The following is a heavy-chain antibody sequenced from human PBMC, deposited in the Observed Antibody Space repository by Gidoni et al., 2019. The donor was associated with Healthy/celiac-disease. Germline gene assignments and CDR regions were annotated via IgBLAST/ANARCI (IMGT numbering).Heavy chain of an antibody. V-gene: IGHV3-9*01. Sequence: EVQSVGSVGGLVQPGRFLRLSCAVSGFTFDDDAMLRVRQAPGKGLEWVSGISWNSGSIGYADCGKGRFTISRDNAKNSLYLQMKSLRAEDTALYCCAEESDDSSGYYYDYWGQGTLVTVSS. J-gene: IGHJ4*02. CDR3: AEESDDSSGYYYDY. D-gene: IGHD3-22*01. CDR1: GFTFDDDA. CDR2: ISWNSGSI.